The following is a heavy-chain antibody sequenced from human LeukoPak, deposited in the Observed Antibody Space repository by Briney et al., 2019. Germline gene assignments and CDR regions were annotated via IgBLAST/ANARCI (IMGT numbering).Heavy chain of an antibody. CDR3: ARGGDTYYYDSSGYYED. V-gene: IGHV1-8*01. D-gene: IGHD3-22*01. CDR1: EYSFTSYD. Sequence: ASVKVSCKASEYSFTSYDINWARQATGQGLEWMGWMNPNSGNTGYAQKFQGRVTMTRNTSISTAYMELSSLRSEDTAVYYCARGGDTYYYDSSGYYEDWGQGTLVTVSS. J-gene: IGHJ4*02. CDR2: MNPNSGNT.